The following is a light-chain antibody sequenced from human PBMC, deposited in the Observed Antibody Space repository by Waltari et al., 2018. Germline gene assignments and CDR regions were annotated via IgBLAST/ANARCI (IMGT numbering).Light chain of an antibody. CDR1: SSNIGANA. V-gene: IGLV1-44*01. CDR2: NKN. J-gene: IGLJ2*01. Sequence: QSLLTQPPSASATPGQRGTGPCSGSSSNIGANAVNWYQHLPGTAPKLLTYNKNARPSGVPDRFSGSKSGTSASLAISGLQSEDEARYYCAAWDGSLHGVVFGGGTNLAVL. CDR3: AAWDGSLHGVV.